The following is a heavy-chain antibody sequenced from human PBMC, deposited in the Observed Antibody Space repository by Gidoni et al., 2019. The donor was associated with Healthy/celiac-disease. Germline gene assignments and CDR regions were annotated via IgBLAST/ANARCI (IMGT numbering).Heavy chain of an antibody. CDR1: GGTFSSYA. CDR3: ARDKYYYDSSGQVKWYFDL. Sequence: EVKKPGSSVKVSCKASGGTFSSYAISWVRQAPGQGLEWMGGIIPIFGIANYSQKFQGRVTMTADESTSTAYMELSSPRSEDTAVYYCARDKYYYDSSGQVKWYFDLWGRGTLVTVSS. V-gene: IGHV1-69*01. D-gene: IGHD3-22*01. CDR2: IIPIFGIA. J-gene: IGHJ2*01.